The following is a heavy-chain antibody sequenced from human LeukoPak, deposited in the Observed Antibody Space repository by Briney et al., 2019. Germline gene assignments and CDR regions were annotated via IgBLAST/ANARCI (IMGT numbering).Heavy chain of an antibody. V-gene: IGHV3-7*01. J-gene: IGHJ4*02. CDR2: IKQDGSEK. D-gene: IGHD3-16*01. Sequence: GGSLRLSCAASGFTFSTYWMSWVRQAPGRGLEWVANIKQDGSEKYYVDSVKGRFTISRDNAKNSLYLQMNSLRAEDTAVYYCARDRTLPFGGVDYWGQGTLVTVSS. CDR1: GFTFSTYW. CDR3: ARDRTLPFGGVDY.